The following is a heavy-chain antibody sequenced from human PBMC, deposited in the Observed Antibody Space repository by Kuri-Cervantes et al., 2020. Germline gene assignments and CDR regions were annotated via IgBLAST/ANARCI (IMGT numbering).Heavy chain of an antibody. Sequence: GESLKTSCAASGFTFTSYSMHWVRQAPGKGLEWVAVISYDGSNKYYADSVKGRFTISSDNSKNTLYLQMNSLRAEETAVYYCARDWGIAAEKGDYWGQGTLVTVSS. CDR3: ARDWGIAAEKGDY. D-gene: IGHD6-13*01. CDR1: GFTFTSYS. V-gene: IGHV3-30*04. CDR2: ISYDGSNK. J-gene: IGHJ4*02.